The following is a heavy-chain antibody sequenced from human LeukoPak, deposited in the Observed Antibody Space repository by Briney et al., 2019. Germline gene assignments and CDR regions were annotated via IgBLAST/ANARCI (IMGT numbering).Heavy chain of an antibody. J-gene: IGHJ4*02. CDR1: GGSISSSSYY. V-gene: IGHV4-39*01. CDR3: ARLKGDIVVVPAAIDY. Sequence: SETLSLTCTVSGGSISSSSYYWGWIRQPPGKGLEWIGGIYYSGSTYYNPSLKSRVTISVDTSKNQFSLKLSSVTAADTAVYYCARLKGDIVVVPAAIDYWGQGTLVTVSS. CDR2: IYYSGST. D-gene: IGHD2-2*01.